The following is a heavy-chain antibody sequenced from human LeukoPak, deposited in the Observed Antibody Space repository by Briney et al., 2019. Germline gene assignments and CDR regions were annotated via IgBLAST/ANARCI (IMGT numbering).Heavy chain of an antibody. CDR1: GITFSTAW. J-gene: IGHJ5*02. CDR3: ATDRAWFDP. CDR2: IKSKIGGATA. Sequence: GGSLTLSCAASGITFSTAWMNWFRQAPGKGLEWVGRIKSKIGGATADYAAPVKDRFTISRDDSKNTLYLQMNSLKTEDTAVYYCATDRAWFDPWGQGTLVTVSS. D-gene: IGHD3-10*01. V-gene: IGHV3-15*01.